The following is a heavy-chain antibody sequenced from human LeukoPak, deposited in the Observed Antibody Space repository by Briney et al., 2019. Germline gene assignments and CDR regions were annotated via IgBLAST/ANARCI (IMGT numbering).Heavy chain of an antibody. Sequence: GGSLRLSCAASGFTFSSYSMNWVRQAPGKGLVWVAHINTDGRTTTYADSVKGRFTISRDNAKNTLYLQMSSLRAEDTAVYYCARVSRGSYHFEYWGQGALVTVSS. J-gene: IGHJ4*02. D-gene: IGHD1-26*01. CDR3: ARVSRGSYHFEY. CDR1: GFTFSSYS. V-gene: IGHV3-74*01. CDR2: INTDGRTT.